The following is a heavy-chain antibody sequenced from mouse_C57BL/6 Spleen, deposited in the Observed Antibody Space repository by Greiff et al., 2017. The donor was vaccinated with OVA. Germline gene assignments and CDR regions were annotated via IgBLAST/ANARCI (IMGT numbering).Heavy chain of an antibody. CDR1: GYTFTDYE. V-gene: IGHV1-15*01. CDR2: IDPETGGT. J-gene: IGHJ3*01. Sequence: QVQLQQSGAELVRPGASVTLSCKASGYTFTDYEMHWVKQTPVHGLEWIGAIDPETGGTAYNQKFKGKAILTADKSSSTAYMGLRSLASEDSAVYYCTRGEDGTAYWGQGTLVTVSA. CDR3: TRGEDGTAY. D-gene: IGHD2-1*01.